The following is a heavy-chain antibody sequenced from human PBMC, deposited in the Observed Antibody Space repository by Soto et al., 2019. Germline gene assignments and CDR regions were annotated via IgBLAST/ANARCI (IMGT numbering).Heavy chain of an antibody. D-gene: IGHD6-13*01. V-gene: IGHV3-66*01. CDR1: GFIVSSNY. CDR2: IYSGGNT. Sequence: EVHLVESGGGLVQPGGSLRLSCAASGFIVSSNYMSWVRQAPGKGLEWVSLIYSGGNTFYADSVKGRFTISRDNSKNTLYLQMNSLRAEDTAIYYCARNPLSSSWYFSPWDQGTLVTVSS. J-gene: IGHJ5*02. CDR3: ARNPLSSSWYFSP.